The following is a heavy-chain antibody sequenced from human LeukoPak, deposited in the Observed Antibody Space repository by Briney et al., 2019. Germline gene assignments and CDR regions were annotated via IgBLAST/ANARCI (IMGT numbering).Heavy chain of an antibody. J-gene: IGHJ5*02. V-gene: IGHV3-73*01. CDR3: TSPSYASGTGNNSFDL. D-gene: IGHD3-16*01. Sequence: GGSLRLSCAASGLIFSGADMHWVRQTSGKGLEWVGRIRSNTNNYATLYGASVKGRFTISRDDSANTVYLQMNRLKTDDTAVYFCTSPSYASGTGNNSFDLWGQGTLVTVSS. CDR2: IRSNTNNYAT. CDR1: GLIFSGAD.